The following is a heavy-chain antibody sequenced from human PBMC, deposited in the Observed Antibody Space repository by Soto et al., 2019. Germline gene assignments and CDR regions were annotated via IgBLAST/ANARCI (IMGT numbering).Heavy chain of an antibody. CDR3: ATVSPLRFFVR. D-gene: IGHD3-3*01. Sequence: GGSLRLSCAASGFTFNNFAMSWVRQAPGKGLEWVATISGSGAVTHYADPVKGRFSISRDSSNSTLSLHTSGLRAEDTAIYCCATVSPLRFFVRWGQGTLVTVSS. CDR2: ISGSGAVT. V-gene: IGHV3-23*01. J-gene: IGHJ4*02. CDR1: GFTFNNFA.